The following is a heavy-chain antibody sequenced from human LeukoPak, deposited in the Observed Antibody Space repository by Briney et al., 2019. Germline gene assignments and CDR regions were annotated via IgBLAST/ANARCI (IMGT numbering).Heavy chain of an antibody. J-gene: IGHJ4*02. D-gene: IGHD3-22*01. CDR1: GLTLSNFP. CDR2: ISTAVGST. Sequence: VRSLRLSCAASGLTLSNFPMHWVRQAPGKGQEYVSAISTAVGSTYSAHSVKGRFTISRDNSKNTLSLQMGRLRVEDTAVYYCVKAILFGSVSYYADWGQGTLVTVSS. CDR3: VKAILFGSVSYYAD. V-gene: IGHV3-64D*06.